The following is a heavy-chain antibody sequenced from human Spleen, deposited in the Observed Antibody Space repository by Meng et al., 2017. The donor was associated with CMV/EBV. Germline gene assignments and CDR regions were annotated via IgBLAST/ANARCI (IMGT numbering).Heavy chain of an antibody. J-gene: IGHJ6*02. D-gene: IGHD3-16*01. V-gene: IGHV3-7*01. CDR3: ARDQGGYYGMDV. Sequence: GGSLRLSCAASGFTFSNYWMFWVRQAPGKGLEWVANIKQDGSEKYYVDSVKGRFIISRDNAKNSLYLQMNSLRAEDTAVYYCARDQGGYYGMDVWGQGTTVTVSS. CDR1: GFTFSNYW. CDR2: IKQDGSEK.